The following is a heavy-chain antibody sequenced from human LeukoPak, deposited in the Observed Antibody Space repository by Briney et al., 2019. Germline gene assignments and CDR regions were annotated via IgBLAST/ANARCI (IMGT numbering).Heavy chain of an antibody. V-gene: IGHV3-48*03. Sequence: PGGSLRLSCAASGFTFSNYEMNWVRQAPGKGLEWVSYISSSGSSIYYADSVKGRFTISRDNAKNTLYLQMNSLRAEDTAVYYCTRRAAALDAFDIWGQGTMVTVSS. D-gene: IGHD6-13*01. CDR2: ISSSGSSI. CDR3: TRRAAALDAFDI. J-gene: IGHJ3*02. CDR1: GFTFSNYE.